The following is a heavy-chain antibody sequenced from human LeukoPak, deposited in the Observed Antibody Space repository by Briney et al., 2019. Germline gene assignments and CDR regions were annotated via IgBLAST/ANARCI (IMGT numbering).Heavy chain of an antibody. D-gene: IGHD6-19*01. J-gene: IGHJ4*02. CDR2: ISYSVST. CDR3: ARDLWEYSSGWYYFDY. V-gene: IGHV4-61*01. Sequence: SETLSLTCTVSGGSISSGSYYWSWIRQPPGKGLEWIGYISYSVSTNYNPSLKSRVTISVDTSKNQFSLKLSSVTAADTAVYYCARDLWEYSSGWYYFDYWGQGTLVTVSS. CDR1: GGSISSGSYY.